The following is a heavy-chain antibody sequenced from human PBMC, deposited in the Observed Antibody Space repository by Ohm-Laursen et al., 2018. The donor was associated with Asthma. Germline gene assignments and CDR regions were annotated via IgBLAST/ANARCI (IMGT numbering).Heavy chain of an antibody. D-gene: IGHD1-26*01. CDR3: ARHWSGSYYDSVSFFDY. J-gene: IGHJ4*02. Sequence: SQTLSLTCTVSGGSISSYYWSWIRQPPGKGLEWIGYIYNSGSTYYNPSLKSRVTISVDTSKNQFSLKLSSVTAADTAVYYCARHWSGSYYDSVSFFDYWGQGTLVTVSS. V-gene: IGHV4-59*08. CDR2: IYNSGST. CDR1: GGSISSYY.